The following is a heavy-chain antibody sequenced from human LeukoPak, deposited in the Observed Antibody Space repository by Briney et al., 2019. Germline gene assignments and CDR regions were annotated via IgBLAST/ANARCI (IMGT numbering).Heavy chain of an antibody. CDR2: ISHSSSTI. CDR3: ARGLGSRSGAGDY. V-gene: IGHV3-48*01. CDR1: GFTFSSYS. J-gene: IGHJ4*02. D-gene: IGHD6-6*01. Sequence: GGSLRLSCAASGFTFSSYSMNWVRQAPGKGLEWVSYISHSSSTIYYADSVKGRFTISRDNAKKSLYLQMNSLRAEDTAVYYCARGLGSRSGAGDYWGQGTPVTVSS.